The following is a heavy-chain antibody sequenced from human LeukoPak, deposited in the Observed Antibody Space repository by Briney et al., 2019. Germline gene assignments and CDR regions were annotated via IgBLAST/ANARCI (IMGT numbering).Heavy chain of an antibody. J-gene: IGHJ4*02. V-gene: IGHV4-4*07. CDR1: VGSLNGYS. Sequence: SETLSLTRVLSVGSLNGYSWSSIRQPAGRGLGWIGRIFTSGVPHYNPSLKSRVNMSVDTSKNQFSLKLSSVTAADTAVYYCARVSPITLAGLDYWGQGTLVTVSS. CDR3: ARVSPITLAGLDY. CDR2: IFTSGVP. D-gene: IGHD6-19*01.